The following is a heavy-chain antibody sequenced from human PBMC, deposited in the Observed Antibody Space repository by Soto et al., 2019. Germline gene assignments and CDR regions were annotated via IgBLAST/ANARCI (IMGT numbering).Heavy chain of an antibody. Sequence: ASVKVSCKASGGTFSSYAISWVRQAPGQGLEWMGGIIPIFGTANYAQKFQGRVTITADESTSTAYMELSSLRSEDTAVYYCARGTGYSSGADYWGQGTLVTVSS. J-gene: IGHJ4*02. CDR3: ARGTGYSSGADY. D-gene: IGHD6-19*01. CDR2: IIPIFGTA. V-gene: IGHV1-69*13. CDR1: GGTFSSYA.